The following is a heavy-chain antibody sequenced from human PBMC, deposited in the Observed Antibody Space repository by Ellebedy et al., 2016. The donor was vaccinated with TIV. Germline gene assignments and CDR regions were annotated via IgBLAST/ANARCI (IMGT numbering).Heavy chain of an antibody. V-gene: IGHV3-21*01. J-gene: IGHJ3*02. D-gene: IGHD4-17*01. CDR1: GFTFSTYS. CDR2: ISSSSSYI. Sequence: GESLKISCAASGFTFSTYSMNWVRQAPGKGLEWVSSISSSSSYIYYADSVKGRFTISRDNAKNSLYLQMNSLRAEDTAVYYCARDPWTDDYNDYGAFDIWGQGTMVTVSS. CDR3: ARDPWTDDYNDYGAFDI.